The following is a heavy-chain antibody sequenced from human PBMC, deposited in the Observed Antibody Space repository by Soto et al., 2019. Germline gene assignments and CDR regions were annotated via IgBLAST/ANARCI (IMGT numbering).Heavy chain of an antibody. CDR3: ARGSLRVAATPYNWFDP. J-gene: IGHJ5*02. CDR2: IYYSGST. Sequence: SETLSLTCTVSGGSISSGGYCWSWIRQHPGKGLEWIGYIYYSGSTYYNPSLKSRVTISVDTSKNQFSLKLSSVTAADTAVYYCARGSLRVAATPYNWFDPWGQGTLVTVSS. V-gene: IGHV4-31*03. CDR1: GGSISSGGYC. D-gene: IGHD2-15*01.